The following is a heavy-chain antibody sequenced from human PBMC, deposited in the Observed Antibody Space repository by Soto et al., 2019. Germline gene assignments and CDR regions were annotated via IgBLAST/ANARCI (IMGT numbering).Heavy chain of an antibody. CDR3: ATRESSYCSGGSCYSIDAFDI. V-gene: IGHV3-7*01. CDR1: GFTFSSYW. Sequence: GGSMRLSCAASGFTFSSYWMSWVRQAPGKGLEWVANIKQDGSEKYYVDSVKGRFTISRDNAKNSLYLQMNSLRAEDTAVYYCATRESSYCSGGSCYSIDAFDIWGQGTMVTVSS. CDR2: IKQDGSEK. D-gene: IGHD2-15*01. J-gene: IGHJ3*02.